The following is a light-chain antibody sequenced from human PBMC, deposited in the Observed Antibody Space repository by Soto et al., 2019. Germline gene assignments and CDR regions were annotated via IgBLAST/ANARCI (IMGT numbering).Light chain of an antibody. CDR3: QQSFSSPFT. CDR2: AAS. V-gene: IGKV1-39*01. J-gene: IGKJ2*01. Sequence: DIQMTQSPSSLSASVGDRITITCRASQNIDTYLNWYQQKPGKAPKLLIFAASNLQSGVPSRFSGGGSGTDFALNVSRLQVEDFATYSCQQSFSSPFTFGQGTKLDIK. CDR1: QNIDTY.